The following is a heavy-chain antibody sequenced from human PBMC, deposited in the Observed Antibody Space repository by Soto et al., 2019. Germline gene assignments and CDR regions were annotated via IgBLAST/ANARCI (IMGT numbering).Heavy chain of an antibody. CDR2: INHSGST. CDR1: GFTVSSNY. V-gene: IGHV4-34*01. J-gene: IGHJ5*02. Sequence: LRLSCAASGFTVSSNYMSWVRQPPGKGLEWIGEINHSGSTNYNPSLKSRVTISVDTSKNQFSLKLSSVTAADTAVYYCARADYSSSWYWFDPWGQGTVVTVSS. D-gene: IGHD6-13*01. CDR3: ARADYSSSWYWFDP.